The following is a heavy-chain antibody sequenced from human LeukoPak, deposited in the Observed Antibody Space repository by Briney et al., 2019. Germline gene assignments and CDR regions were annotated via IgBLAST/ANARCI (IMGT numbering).Heavy chain of an antibody. J-gene: IGHJ4*02. CDR1: GFTFSSYG. CDR2: NRDDVNTK. D-gene: IGHD2-21*02. V-gene: IGHV3-30*02. CDR3: AKAAYCGGDCYRYYSDY. Sequence: GGSLRLSCVASGFTFSSYGMHWVRQPPGKGLEWVALNRDDVNTKDYADSVKGRFTISRDNSKNTLFLQMNSLSAEDTAVYYCAKAAYCGGDCYRYYSDYWGQGTLVTVSS.